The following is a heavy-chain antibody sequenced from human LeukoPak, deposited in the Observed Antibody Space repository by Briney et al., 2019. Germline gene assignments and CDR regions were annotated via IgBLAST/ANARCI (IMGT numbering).Heavy chain of an antibody. J-gene: IGHJ4*02. Sequence: PGGSLRLSCAASGFTFSSYWMHWVRQAPGKGLVWVSRINSDGSSTRYADSVKGRFTISRDNAKKSLYLQMNSLRAEDTAVYYCARGKYDSSGYPLLGFDYWGQGTLVTVSS. CDR1: GFTFSSYW. CDR2: INSDGSST. D-gene: IGHD3-22*01. V-gene: IGHV3-74*01. CDR3: ARGKYDSSGYPLLGFDY.